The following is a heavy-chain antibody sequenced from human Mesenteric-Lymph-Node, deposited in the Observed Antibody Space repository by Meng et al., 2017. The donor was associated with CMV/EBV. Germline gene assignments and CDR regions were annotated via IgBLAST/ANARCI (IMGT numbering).Heavy chain of an antibody. Sequence: GESLKISCAASGFTFSSYSMNWVRQAPGKGLEWVSYISSSSTIYYADSVKGRFTISRDNAKNSLYLQMNSLRAEDTAVYYCARANLEWRLPDYWGQGTPVTVSS. D-gene: IGHD3-3*01. CDR3: ARANLEWRLPDY. J-gene: IGHJ4*02. CDR1: GFTFSSYS. V-gene: IGHV3-48*04. CDR2: ISSSSTI.